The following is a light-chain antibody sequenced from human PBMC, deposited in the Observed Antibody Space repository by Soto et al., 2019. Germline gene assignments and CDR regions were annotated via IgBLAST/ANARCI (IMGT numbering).Light chain of an antibody. CDR3: QQSYSTPWT. V-gene: IGKV1-39*01. CDR1: QSISSY. J-gene: IGKJ1*01. Sequence: DIQMTQSPSSLSASVGDRLAITCRASQSISSYLNWYQQKPGKAPKLLIYAASILQSGVPSRFSGSGSGTDFTLTISNVQPEDFATYFCQQSYSTPWTFGQGTRWISN. CDR2: AAS.